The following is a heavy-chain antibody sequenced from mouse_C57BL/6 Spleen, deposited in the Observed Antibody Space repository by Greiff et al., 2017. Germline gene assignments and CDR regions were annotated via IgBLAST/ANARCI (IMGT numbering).Heavy chain of an antibody. CDR3: ARRGSNYWYFDV. CDR2: IWRGGST. Sequence: QVQLQQSGPGLVQPSQSLSITCTVSGFSLTSYGVHWVRQSPGKGLEWLGVIWRGGSTDYNAAFISRLSISKDNSKSQVFFKMNSLQADDTAIYYCARRGSNYWYFDVWGTGTTVTVSS. V-gene: IGHV2-2*01. CDR1: GFSLTSYG. D-gene: IGHD1-1*01. J-gene: IGHJ1*03.